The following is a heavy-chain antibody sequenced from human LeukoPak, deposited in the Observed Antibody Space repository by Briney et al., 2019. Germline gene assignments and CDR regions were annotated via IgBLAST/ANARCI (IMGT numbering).Heavy chain of an antibody. CDR2: IYYSGAT. V-gene: IGHV4-59*08. CDR1: GGSISGYY. D-gene: IGHD1-26*01. CDR3: ARQQWEQQGRDYYFNGLDV. J-gene: IGHJ6*02. Sequence: SETLSLTCTVSGGSISGYYWSWIRQPPGKGLEWIGFIYYSGATNYNPSLKSRVTISADTSKNQFSLKLTSVTAADTAVYYCARQQWEQQGRDYYFNGLDVWGPGTTVIVS.